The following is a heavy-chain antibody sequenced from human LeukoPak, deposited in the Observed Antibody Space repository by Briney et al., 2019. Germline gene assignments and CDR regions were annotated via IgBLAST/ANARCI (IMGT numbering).Heavy chain of an antibody. CDR3: AKDLVRGYSYGSYYFDY. D-gene: IGHD5-18*01. V-gene: IGHV1-69*13. CDR1: GGTFSSYA. CDR2: IIPFFGSA. J-gene: IGHJ4*02. Sequence: EASVKVSCKASGGTFSSYAISWVRQAPGQGLEWMGGIIPFFGSANYAQRFQGRLTITADESTSTAYMDLSSLRSEDTAVYYCAKDLVRGYSYGSYYFDYWGQGTLVTVSS.